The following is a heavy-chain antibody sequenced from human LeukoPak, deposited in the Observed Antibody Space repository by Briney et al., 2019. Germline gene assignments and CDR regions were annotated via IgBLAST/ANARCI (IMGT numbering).Heavy chain of an antibody. CDR2: ITGSGAGT. D-gene: IGHD3-3*01. CDR1: GFSFSTYA. Sequence: GGSLRLSCAVSGFSFSTYAMSWVRQAPGRGLEWVSVITGSGAGTYYADSVKGRFTISRDNSKNTLYLQMNSLRAEDTAVYYCARDPHDFWSGYWDYWGQGTLVTVSS. J-gene: IGHJ4*02. V-gene: IGHV3-23*01. CDR3: ARDPHDFWSGYWDY.